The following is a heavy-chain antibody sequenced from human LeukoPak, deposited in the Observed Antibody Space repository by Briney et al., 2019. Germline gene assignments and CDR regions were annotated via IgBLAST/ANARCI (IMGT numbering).Heavy chain of an antibody. Sequence: ASVKVSCKASGYTFTGYYMHWVRQAPGQGLEWMGWINPNSGGTNYAQKFQGRVTMTRNTSISTAYMELSSLRSEDTAVYYCARGTASGWYPAVDYWGQGTLVTVSS. J-gene: IGHJ4*02. D-gene: IGHD6-19*01. CDR3: ARGTASGWYPAVDY. V-gene: IGHV1-2*02. CDR1: GYTFTGYY. CDR2: INPNSGGT.